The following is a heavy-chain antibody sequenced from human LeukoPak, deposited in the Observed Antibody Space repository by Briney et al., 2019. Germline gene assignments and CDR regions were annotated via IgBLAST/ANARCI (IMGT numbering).Heavy chain of an antibody. CDR3: AKVRLRYFHSLDY. D-gene: IGHD3-9*01. CDR1: GFTVSSNY. J-gene: IGHJ4*02. CDR2: IYSGGST. Sequence: GGSLRLSCAASGFTVSSNYMSWVRQAPGKGLEWVSVIYSGGSTYYADSVKGRFTISRDNAKNSLYLQMNSLRAEDTAVYYCAKVRLRYFHSLDYWGQGTLVTVSS. V-gene: IGHV3-53*05.